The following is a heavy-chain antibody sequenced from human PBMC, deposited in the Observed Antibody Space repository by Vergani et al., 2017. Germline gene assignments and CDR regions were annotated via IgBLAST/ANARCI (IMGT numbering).Heavy chain of an antibody. CDR1: GPPPTRHR. CDR3: ATSSETPMAMYYFDY. J-gene: IGHJ4*02. Sequence: EVTQPVQPAHTHCKGSGPPPTRHRPGWVRHPPANCLEWMGIIYPGDSDTRYSPSFQGQVTISADKSISTAYLQWSSLKASDTAMYYCATSSETPMAMYYFDYWGQGTLVTVSS. CDR2: IYPGDSDT. V-gene: IGHV5-51*01. D-gene: IGHD5-18*01.